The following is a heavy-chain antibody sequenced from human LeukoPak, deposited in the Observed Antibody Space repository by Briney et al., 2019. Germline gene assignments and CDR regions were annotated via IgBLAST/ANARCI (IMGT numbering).Heavy chain of an antibody. J-gene: IGHJ4*02. CDR2: INAGNNNA. V-gene: IGHV1-3*01. Sequence: GASVKVSCKASGYTFSSYGITWVRLAPGQRPEWMGWINAGNNNAKYSRKLQGRISITMDTSASTAYMELSSLRYEDTAVYYCARYYYDSGDYLLDFWGQGTLVTVSS. CDR3: ARYYYDSGDYLLDF. D-gene: IGHD3-22*01. CDR1: GYTFSSYG.